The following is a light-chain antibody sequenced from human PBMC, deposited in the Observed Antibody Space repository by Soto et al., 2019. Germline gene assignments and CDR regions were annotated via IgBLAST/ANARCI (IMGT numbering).Light chain of an antibody. CDR2: DAS. CDR1: QSVSRY. J-gene: IGKJ4*01. V-gene: IGKV3-11*01. Sequence: EIVLTQSPGTLSLSPGERATLSCRASQSVSRYLAWYQQKPGQAPRLLIYDASNRATCIPARFSGSGSGTDFTLTISSLEPEDFAVYYCQQRSYWLTFGGGTKVDI. CDR3: QQRSYWLT.